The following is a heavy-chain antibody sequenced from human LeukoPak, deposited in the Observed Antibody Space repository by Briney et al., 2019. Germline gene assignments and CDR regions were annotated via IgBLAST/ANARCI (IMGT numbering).Heavy chain of an antibody. J-gene: IGHJ4*02. V-gene: IGHV4-34*01. CDR3: ARDLYSSGQSASGFDY. CDR2: INHSGST. CDR1: GGSFSGYY. D-gene: IGHD6-19*01. Sequence: SETLSLTCAVYGGSFSGYYWSWIRQPPGKGLEWIGEINHSGSTNYNPSLKSRVTISVDTSKNQFSLKLSSVTAADTAVYYCARDLYSSGQSASGFDYWGQGTLVTVSS.